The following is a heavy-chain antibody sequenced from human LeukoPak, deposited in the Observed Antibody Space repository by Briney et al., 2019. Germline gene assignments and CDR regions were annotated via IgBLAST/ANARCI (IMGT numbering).Heavy chain of an antibody. CDR1: GFTFSSYW. D-gene: IGHD2-21*01. CDR3: ARAGSIVVVIASPLDY. V-gene: IGHV3-74*01. CDR2: INSDGSST. J-gene: IGHJ4*02. Sequence: GGSLRLSCAASGFTFSSYWMHWVRQAPGKGLVWVSRINSDGSSTSYADSVKGRFTISRDNAKNTLYLQMNSLRAEDTAVYYCARAGSIVVVIASPLDYWRQGTLVTVSS.